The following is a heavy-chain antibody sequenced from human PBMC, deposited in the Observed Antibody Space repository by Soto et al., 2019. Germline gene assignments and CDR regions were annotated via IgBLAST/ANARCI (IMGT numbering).Heavy chain of an antibody. J-gene: IGHJ6*02. Sequence: QVQLVQSGAEVKKPGSSVKVSCKASGGTFSSYAISWVRQAPGQGLEWMGGIIPIFGTANYAQKFQGRVTITADESTSTAYMELSSLRSEDTAVYYCARDELLGVVVTASWYYYYGMDVWGQGTTVTVSS. CDR2: IIPIFGTA. V-gene: IGHV1-69*12. D-gene: IGHD2-21*02. CDR1: GGTFSSYA. CDR3: ARDELLGVVVTASWYYYYGMDV.